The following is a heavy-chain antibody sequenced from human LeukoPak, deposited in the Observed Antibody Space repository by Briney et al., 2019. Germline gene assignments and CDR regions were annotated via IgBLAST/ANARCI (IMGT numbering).Heavy chain of an antibody. D-gene: IGHD2/OR15-2a*01. V-gene: IGHV4-30-4*01. CDR3: ARGYYTVDY. J-gene: IGHJ4*02. CDR1: GASISSGDYY. Sequence: ASETLSLTCTVSGASISSGDYYWSWIRQPPGEGLEWIGFISYSGNTYYNAPLKSRVTISVDKSKNQFSLKLSSVTAADTAVYYCARGYYTVDYWGQGTLVTVSS. CDR2: ISYSGNT.